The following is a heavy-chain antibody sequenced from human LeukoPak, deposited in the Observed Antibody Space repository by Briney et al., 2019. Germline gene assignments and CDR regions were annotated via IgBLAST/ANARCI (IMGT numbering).Heavy chain of an antibody. Sequence: ASVKVSCKASGYTFTSYAMHWARQAPGQRLEWMGWINAGNGNTKYSQKFQGRVTITRDTSASTAYVELSSLRSEDTAVYYCARSVYYGSGSYPFDYWGQGTLVTVSS. CDR1: GYTFTSYA. V-gene: IGHV1-3*01. CDR3: ARSVYYGSGSYPFDY. J-gene: IGHJ4*02. CDR2: INAGNGNT. D-gene: IGHD3-10*01.